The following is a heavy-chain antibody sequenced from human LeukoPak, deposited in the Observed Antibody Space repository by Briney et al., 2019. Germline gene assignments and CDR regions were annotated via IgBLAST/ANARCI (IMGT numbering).Heavy chain of an antibody. J-gene: IGHJ4*02. CDR3: ARETLGIVGDYGYFDH. D-gene: IGHD1-26*01. CDR2: INPNSGGT. Sequence: ASVKVSFKASGYTFTRYYMHWVRQAPGQGLEWMGRINPNSGGTNYAQKFQGRVTMTRDTSISTAYMELSRLRSDDTAVYYCARETLGIVGDYGYFDHLGQGTLVTVSS. CDR1: GYTFTRYY. V-gene: IGHV1-2*06.